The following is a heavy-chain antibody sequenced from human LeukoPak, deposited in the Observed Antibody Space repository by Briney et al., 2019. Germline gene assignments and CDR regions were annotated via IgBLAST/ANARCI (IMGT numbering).Heavy chain of an antibody. D-gene: IGHD5-18*01. CDR3: ARATIQMWRLDY. J-gene: IGHJ4*02. CDR1: GFTVSSIS. CDR2: IYGGGST. V-gene: IGHV3-53*01. Sequence: GGSLRLSCAASGFTVSSISMSWVRQAPGKGLEWVSVIYGGGSTRYADSVKGRFTISRDTSKNTLYLQINSLRAEDTAVYFCARATIQMWRLDYWGQGTLVTVSS.